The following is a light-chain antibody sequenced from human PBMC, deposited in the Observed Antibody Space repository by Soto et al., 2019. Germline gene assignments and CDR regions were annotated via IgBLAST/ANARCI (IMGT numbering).Light chain of an antibody. CDR1: QSLYFSSNNKNY. J-gene: IGKJ1*01. CDR2: WAS. CDR3: HQYYTTPWT. V-gene: IGKV4-1*01. Sequence: DIVLTQSPDSLAVSLGERATINCKYSQSLYFSSNNKNYVAWFQQKPGQPPRVLISWASARESGVPDRFSGSGSGTDFTITISSLQADDVVAYHCHQYYTTPWTFGQGTKVEIK.